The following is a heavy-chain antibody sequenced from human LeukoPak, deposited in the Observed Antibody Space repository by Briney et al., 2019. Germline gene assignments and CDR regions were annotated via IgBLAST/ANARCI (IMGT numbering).Heavy chain of an antibody. Sequence: GGSLRLSCAASGFTFSSYSMNWVRQAPGKGLEWVSSISSSSYIYYADSVKGRFTISRDNAKNSLYLQMNSLRAEDTAVYYCARGSVGATPIYYYYGMDVWGQGTTVTVSS. J-gene: IGHJ6*02. CDR3: ARGSVGATPIYYYYGMDV. D-gene: IGHD1-26*01. CDR1: GFTFSSYS. CDR2: ISSSSYI. V-gene: IGHV3-21*01.